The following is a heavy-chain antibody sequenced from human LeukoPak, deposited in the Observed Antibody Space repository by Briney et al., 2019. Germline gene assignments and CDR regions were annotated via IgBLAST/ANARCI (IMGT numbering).Heavy chain of an antibody. V-gene: IGHV3-33*06. D-gene: IGHD3-3*01. CDR1: GFTFSSYG. CDR2: IWYDGSNK. Sequence: GRSLRLSCAASGFTFSSYGMHWVRQAPGKGLEWVAVIWYDGSNKYYADSVKGRFTISRDNSKNTLYLQMNSLRAEDTAVYYCAKDLGRITIFGVAFDYWGQGTLVTVSS. CDR3: AKDLGRITIFGVAFDY. J-gene: IGHJ4*02.